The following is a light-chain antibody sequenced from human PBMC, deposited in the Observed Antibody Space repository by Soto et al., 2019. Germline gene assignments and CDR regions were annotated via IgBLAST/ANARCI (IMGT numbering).Light chain of an antibody. Sequence: QSVLTQPASVSGSPGQSITISCTGTSSDVGSRNLVSWYQQYPGKAPKLIIFEASKRPSGVSNRFSGSKSGSTASLTISGLQAEDEADYYCCSHAGGSTYVFGTGTKVTAL. CDR2: EAS. J-gene: IGLJ1*01. CDR3: CSHAGGSTYV. V-gene: IGLV2-23*01. CDR1: SSDVGSRNL.